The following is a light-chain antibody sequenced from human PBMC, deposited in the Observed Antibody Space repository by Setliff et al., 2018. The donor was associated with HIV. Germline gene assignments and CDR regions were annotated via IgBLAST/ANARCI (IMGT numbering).Light chain of an antibody. V-gene: IGLV1-40*01. CDR1: SSNIGAGYD. J-gene: IGLJ1*01. CDR2: GNS. CDR3: QSYDSSLSGHDV. Sequence: QSALTRPPSVSGAPGPRVTISCTGSSSNIGAGYDVHWYQQLPGTAPKLLIDGNSNRPSGVPDRFSGPKSGTSASLAITGLQAEDEADYYCQSYDSSLSGHDVFGTGTKVTVL.